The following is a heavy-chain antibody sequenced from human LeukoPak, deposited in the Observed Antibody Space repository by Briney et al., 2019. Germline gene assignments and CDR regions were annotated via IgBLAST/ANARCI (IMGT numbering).Heavy chain of an antibody. Sequence: ASVKVSCKASGYTFIGYYIHWTRQAPGQGLEWMGWINPNTGDTNYARKFQDRVTMTRDTSISTAYMELSRLTSDDTAVYYCATGGDCITDWGQGTLVTVSS. D-gene: IGHD2-21*02. CDR3: ATGGDCITD. CDR2: INPNTGDT. J-gene: IGHJ4*02. CDR1: GYTFIGYY. V-gene: IGHV1-2*02.